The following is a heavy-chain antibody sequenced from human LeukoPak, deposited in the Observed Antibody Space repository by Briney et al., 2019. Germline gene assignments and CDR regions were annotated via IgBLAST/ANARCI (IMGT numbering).Heavy chain of an antibody. D-gene: IGHD3-22*01. CDR1: GFTFSSYA. Sequence: PGGSLRLSCAASGFTFSSYAMSWVRQAPGKGLEWVSAISGSGGSTYYADSVKGRFTISRDNSKNTLYPQMNSLRAEDTAVYYCAKDRPAYYYDSSGYYPDAFDIWGQGTMVTVSS. CDR3: AKDRPAYYYDSSGYYPDAFDI. V-gene: IGHV3-23*01. J-gene: IGHJ3*02. CDR2: ISGSGGST.